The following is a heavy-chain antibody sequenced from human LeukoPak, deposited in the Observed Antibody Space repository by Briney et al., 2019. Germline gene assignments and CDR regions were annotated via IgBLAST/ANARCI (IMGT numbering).Heavy chain of an antibody. CDR1: GFTVRSTY. D-gene: IGHD1-26*01. J-gene: IGHJ6*04. Sequence: GGSLRLSCTASGFTVRSTYMSWVRQSSGKGLEWVSVIYTGCSTDYADSVRGRFTISRDNSKNTEYVQMNGLTAEDTDVYYCARGWTKSYKYLMDGWGKGTNVTVPS. V-gene: IGHV3-66*02. CDR3: ARGWTKSYKYLMDG. CDR2: IYTGCST.